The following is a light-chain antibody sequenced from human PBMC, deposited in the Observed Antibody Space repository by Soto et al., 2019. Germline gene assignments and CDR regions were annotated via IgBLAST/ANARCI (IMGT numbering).Light chain of an antibody. CDR3: QQHKNWPLT. CDR1: QSISGN. CDR2: GAS. Sequence: EIVMTQSPATLSVSPEERATLSCRASQSISGNLAWYQQKPGQAPRLLIYGASTRATGIPARFSGSGSGTEFTLTISSLQSEDFAVYYCQQHKNWPLTFGQGTKVEIK. V-gene: IGKV3-15*01. J-gene: IGKJ1*01.